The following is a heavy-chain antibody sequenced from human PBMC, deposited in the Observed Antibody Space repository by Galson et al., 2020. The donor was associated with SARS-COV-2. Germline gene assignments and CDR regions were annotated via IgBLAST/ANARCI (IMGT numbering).Heavy chain of an antibody. Sequence: ASVKVSCKASGYTFTGYYMHXVXXXPXXXXXXMXXXXXXXXGTNYAQKFQGRVTMTRDTSISTAYMELSRLGSDDAAVYYCAREAWRRGSYYVGAVDYWGQGTLVTVSS. V-gene: IGHV1-2*02. D-gene: IGHD1-26*01. CDR1: GYTFTGYY. J-gene: IGHJ4*02. CDR3: AREAWRRGSYYVGAVDY. CDR2: XXXXXXGT.